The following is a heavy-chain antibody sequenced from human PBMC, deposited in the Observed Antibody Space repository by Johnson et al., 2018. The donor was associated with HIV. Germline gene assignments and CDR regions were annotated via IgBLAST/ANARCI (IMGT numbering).Heavy chain of an antibody. CDR1: GFTVSSNY. D-gene: IGHD3-16*01. CDR2: IYSGGTI. Sequence: VQLVESGGGLVQPGGSLRLSCAASGFTVSSNYMSWVRQAPGKGLEWVSVIYSGGTIYYADSVKGRFTISRDNAKNSLYLQMNSLRAEDTALYYCARGLTGEQVDIWGQGTMVTVSS. CDR3: ARGLTGEQVDI. V-gene: IGHV3-66*01. J-gene: IGHJ3*02.